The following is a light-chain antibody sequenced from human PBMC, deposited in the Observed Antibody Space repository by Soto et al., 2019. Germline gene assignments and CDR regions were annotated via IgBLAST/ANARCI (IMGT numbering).Light chain of an antibody. J-gene: IGKJ1*01. V-gene: IGKV3-20*01. CDR3: QQYGGSPRT. CDR1: QSINNNY. CDR2: GAS. Sequence: EIVLTQSPGTLSLSPGERATLSCRASQSINNNYLAWYQQKRGQAPRLLIYGASSRATGIPDRFSGSGSGTHFTLTISRLEPEEFAVYYCQQYGGSPRTFGQGTKVEIK.